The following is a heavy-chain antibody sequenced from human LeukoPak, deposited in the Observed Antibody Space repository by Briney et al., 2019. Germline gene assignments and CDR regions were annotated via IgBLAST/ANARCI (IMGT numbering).Heavy chain of an antibody. Sequence: SETLSLTCTVSGGSLNGGSIVEYYWSWIRRPPGKGLEYIGYIYYIGSTNYNPSLKSRVTMSIDTSKNQFSLKLTSVTAADTAVYYCARGRGDSKGTRFDYWGQGNLVTAS. CDR3: ARGRGDSKGTRFDY. CDR2: IYYIGST. J-gene: IGHJ4*02. CDR1: GGSLNGGSIVEYY. D-gene: IGHD3-22*01. V-gene: IGHV4-61*08.